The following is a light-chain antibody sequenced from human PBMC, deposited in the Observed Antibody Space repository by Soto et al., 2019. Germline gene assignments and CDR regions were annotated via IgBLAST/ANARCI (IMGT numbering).Light chain of an antibody. CDR1: QDISNY. CDR2: DAS. V-gene: IGKV1-5*01. J-gene: IGKJ1*01. CDR3: QQYNSYSWT. Sequence: DIHITHSPSSLSSSVVYRCSITCQASQDISNYLNWYQQKPGKAPKLLIYDASSLESGVPSRFSGSGSGTEFTLTISSLQPDDFATYYCQQYNSYSWTFGQGTKVDIK.